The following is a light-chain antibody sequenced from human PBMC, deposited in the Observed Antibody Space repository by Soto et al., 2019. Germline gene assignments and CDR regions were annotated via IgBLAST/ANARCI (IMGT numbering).Light chain of an antibody. V-gene: IGKV3-15*01. CDR3: QQYHNLWS. CDR2: RAS. Sequence: EIVTTQSPGTLSLSPGDSSTLSCRASQSVSSSYLAWYQQRPGQAPRLLIYRASTRATGNPARFSGSGSGTEFTLTISSLQSEDFAVYYCQQYHNLWSFGQGTKV. CDR1: QSVSSSY. J-gene: IGKJ2*03.